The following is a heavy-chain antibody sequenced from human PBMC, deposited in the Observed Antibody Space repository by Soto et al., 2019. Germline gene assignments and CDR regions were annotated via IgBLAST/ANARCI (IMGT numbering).Heavy chain of an antibody. J-gene: IGHJ4*02. V-gene: IGHV4-34*01. Sequence: PSETLSLTCAVYGGSFSGYYWSWIRQPPGKGLNWIGEINHSGSTNYNPSLKSRVTISVDTSKNQFSLKLSSVTAADTAVYYCATRSPPIVGATSFHYWGQGTLVTVSS. CDR2: INHSGST. CDR1: GGSFSGYY. D-gene: IGHD1-26*01. CDR3: ATRSPPIVGATSFHY.